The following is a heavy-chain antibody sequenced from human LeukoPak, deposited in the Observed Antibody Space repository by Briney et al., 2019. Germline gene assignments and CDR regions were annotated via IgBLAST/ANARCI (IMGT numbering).Heavy chain of an antibody. D-gene: IGHD3-10*01. V-gene: IGHV3-21*01. CDR2: ITHRGGDST. CDR3: ARDLSYGSGSQRSFDY. CDR1: GFIFNNFA. J-gene: IGHJ4*02. Sequence: GGSLRLSCVASGFIFNNFAMSWVRQAPGKGLEWVLPITHRGGDSTYYADSVKGRFTISRDNAKNSLYLQMNSLRAEDTAVYYCARDLSYGSGSQRSFDYWGQGTLVTVSS.